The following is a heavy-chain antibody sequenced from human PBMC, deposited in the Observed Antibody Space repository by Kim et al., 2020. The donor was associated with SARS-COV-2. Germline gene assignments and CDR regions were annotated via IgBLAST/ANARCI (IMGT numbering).Heavy chain of an antibody. CDR2: ISSNGGST. D-gene: IGHD4-4*01. CDR3: VKIASNYYFDY. CDR1: GFTFSSYA. J-gene: IGHJ4*02. Sequence: GGSLRLSCSASGFTFSSYAMHWVRQAPGKGLEYVSAISSNGGSTYYADSVKGRFTISRDNSKNTLYLQMSSLRAEDTAVYYCVKIASNYYFDYWGQGTLVTVSS. V-gene: IGHV3-64D*06.